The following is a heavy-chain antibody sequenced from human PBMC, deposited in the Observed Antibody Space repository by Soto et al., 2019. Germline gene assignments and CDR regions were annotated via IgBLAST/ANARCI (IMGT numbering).Heavy chain of an antibody. D-gene: IGHD2-15*01. V-gene: IGHV4-59*08. J-gene: IGHJ4*02. Sequence: QVQLQESGPGLVKPSETLSLTCTVSGGSISSYYWSWIRQPPGKGLEWIGYIYYSGTTNYNPSLQSRVTISVDTSKNQFSLRLSSVTAADTAVYYCARGYCMGGSCYSRFFDYWGQGTLVTVSS. CDR1: GGSISSYY. CDR3: ARGYCMGGSCYSRFFDY. CDR2: IYYSGTT.